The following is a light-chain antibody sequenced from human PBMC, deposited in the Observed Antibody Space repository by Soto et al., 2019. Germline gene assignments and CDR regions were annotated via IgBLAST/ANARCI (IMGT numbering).Light chain of an antibody. CDR1: QSVRGW. CDR3: QQYETFSGT. CDR2: DAS. Sequence: DIQMTQSPSTLSASVGDTVTVTCRASQSVRGWLAWYQQKPGEAPKLLIYDASALPRGVPSRFSGSGSGTKFTLIFASLQPDDFATYSFQQYETFSGTFGPGTKVEI. V-gene: IGKV1-5*01. J-gene: IGKJ1*01.